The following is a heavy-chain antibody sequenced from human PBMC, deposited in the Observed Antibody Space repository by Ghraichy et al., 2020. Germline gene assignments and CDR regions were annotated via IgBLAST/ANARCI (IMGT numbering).Heavy chain of an antibody. CDR3: ARSYNGGRFLEETVWFDP. Sequence: ESLNISCTVYGASFGDYSWNWIRQSPGKGLEWIGQVNHGGSTTFNPSLKSRVSISVDTSQKQFSLKVTSVTAADTAMYYCARSYNGGRFLEETVWFDPWGQGTLVIVSS. D-gene: IGHD3-3*01. CDR2: VNHGGST. CDR1: GASFGDYS. V-gene: IGHV4-34*01. J-gene: IGHJ5*02.